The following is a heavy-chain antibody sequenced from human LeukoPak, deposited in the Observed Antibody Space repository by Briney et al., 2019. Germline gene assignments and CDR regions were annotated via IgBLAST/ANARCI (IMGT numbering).Heavy chain of an antibody. CDR2: ISGSGGST. D-gene: IGHD2-2*01. CDR1: GFTFSSYA. CDR3: AKGERGGCSSTSCYPKVHDY. Sequence: GGSLRLSCAASGFTFSSYAMSWVRQAPGKGLEWVSAISGSGGSTYYADSVKGRFTISRDNSKNTLYLQMNSLRAEDTAAYYCAKGERGGCSSTSCYPKVHDYWGQGTLVTVSS. J-gene: IGHJ4*02. V-gene: IGHV3-23*01.